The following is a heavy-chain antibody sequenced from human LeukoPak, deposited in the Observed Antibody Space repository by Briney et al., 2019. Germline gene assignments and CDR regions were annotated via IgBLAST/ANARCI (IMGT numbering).Heavy chain of an antibody. J-gene: IGHJ4*02. V-gene: IGHV3-21*04. CDR2: ISSSSSYI. Sequence: PGGSLRLSCAASGFTFSSYSMNWVRQAPGKGLEWVSSISSSSSYIYYADSVKGRFTISRDNAKNSLYLQMNSLRAEDTALYYCARGDSSGYYYVNYWGQGTLVTVSS. CDR3: ARGDSSGYYYVNY. CDR1: GFTFSSYS. D-gene: IGHD3-22*01.